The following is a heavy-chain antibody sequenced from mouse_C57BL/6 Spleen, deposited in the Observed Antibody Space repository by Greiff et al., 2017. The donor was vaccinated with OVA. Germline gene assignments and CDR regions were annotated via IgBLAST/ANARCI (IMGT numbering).Heavy chain of an antibody. D-gene: IGHD2-14*01. CDR3: AREGDRNAMDY. CDR2: INPNNGGT. J-gene: IGHJ4*01. CDR1: GYTFTDYY. Sequence: VQLQQSGPELVKPGASVKISCKASGYTFTDYYMNWVKQSHGKSLEWIGDINPNNGGTSYNQKFKGKATLTVDKSSSTAYMELRSLTSEDSAVYYCAREGDRNAMDYWGQGTSVTVSS. V-gene: IGHV1-26*01.